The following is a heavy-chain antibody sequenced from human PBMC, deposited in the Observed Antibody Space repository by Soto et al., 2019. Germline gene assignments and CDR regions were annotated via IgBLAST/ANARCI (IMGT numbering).Heavy chain of an antibody. CDR1: GFSFSDYS. CDR2: ISSSSDNT. Sequence: LVESGGGLVYPGGSLRLSCVASGFSFSDYSMNWVRQAPGKGLQWVSYISSSSDNTYYADSVKGRFTVSRDNAKNALFLQMNSLRDDDTAKYYCARLPKGSLVTAWGQGTRVTVSS. V-gene: IGHV3-48*02. CDR3: ARLPKGSLVTA. J-gene: IGHJ4*02. D-gene: IGHD2-21*02.